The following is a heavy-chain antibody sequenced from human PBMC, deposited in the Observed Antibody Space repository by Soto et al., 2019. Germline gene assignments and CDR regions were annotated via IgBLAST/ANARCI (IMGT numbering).Heavy chain of an antibody. D-gene: IGHD3-22*01. V-gene: IGHV4-59*01. CDR3: ARGLYYYDSSARFWCDP. Sequence: SETLSLTCTVSGGSISSYYWSWIRQPPGKGLEWIGYIYYSGSTNYNPSLKSRVTISVDTSKNQFSLKLSSVTAADTAVYYCARGLYYYDSSARFWCDPWGQGTLVTVSS. J-gene: IGHJ5*02. CDR1: GGSISSYY. CDR2: IYYSGST.